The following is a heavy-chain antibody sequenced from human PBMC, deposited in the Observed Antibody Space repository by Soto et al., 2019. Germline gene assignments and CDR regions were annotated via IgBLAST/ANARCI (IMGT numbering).Heavy chain of an antibody. J-gene: IGHJ6*02. CDR2: IGPDGSSA. CDR1: GYSLSTYW. D-gene: IGHD3-10*01. CDR3: ASEHCGYAHGEDYYHGVDV. Sequence: EVQLVESGGGLVQPGGSLRLSCAASGYSLSTYWMHWVRQIPGQGLTWVSRIGPDGSSATYADSVKGRFTISRDNANNAVYLQMNRLRAEDTGVYYCASEHCGYAHGEDYYHGVDVWGQGTTVAVSS. V-gene: IGHV3-74*03.